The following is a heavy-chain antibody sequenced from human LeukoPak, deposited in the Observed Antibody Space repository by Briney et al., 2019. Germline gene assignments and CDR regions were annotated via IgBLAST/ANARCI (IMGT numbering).Heavy chain of an antibody. Sequence: GGSLRLSCAASGFTFSSYWMSWVRQAPGKGLEWVANIKQDGSEKYYVDSVKGRFTISRDNAKNSLYLQMNSLRVEDTAVYYCAKDGGRVAAALDFWGQGTPVTVSS. CDR3: AKDGGRVAAALDF. CDR2: IKQDGSEK. D-gene: IGHD6-13*01. V-gene: IGHV3-7*01. CDR1: GFTFSSYW. J-gene: IGHJ4*02.